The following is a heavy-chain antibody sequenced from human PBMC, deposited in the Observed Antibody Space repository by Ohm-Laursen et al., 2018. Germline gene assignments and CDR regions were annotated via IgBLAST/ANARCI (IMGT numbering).Heavy chain of an antibody. J-gene: IGHJ6*02. D-gene: IGHD5-18*01. Sequence: SLRLSCTASGFTFADYAMHWVRQAPGKGLEWVSGISWNSGSIGYADSVKGRFTISRDNAKNSLYLQMNSLRAEDTALYYCAKDRGYSYGHYYYYGMDVWGQGTTVTVSS. CDR1: GFTFADYA. CDR2: ISWNSGSI. CDR3: AKDRGYSYGHYYYYGMDV. V-gene: IGHV3-9*01.